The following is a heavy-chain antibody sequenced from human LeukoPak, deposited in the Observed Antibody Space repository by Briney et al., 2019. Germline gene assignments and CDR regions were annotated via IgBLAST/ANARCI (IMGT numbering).Heavy chain of an antibody. CDR3: AKISSGWYYYYYYMDV. CDR2: ISWNSGTI. Sequence: GGSLRLSCAASGFTFDDYAMHWVRHAPGKGLEWVSGISWNSGTIGYADSVKGRFTISRDNAKNTLYLQMNSLRAEDTAVYYCAKISSGWYYYYYYMDVWGKGTTVTISS. J-gene: IGHJ6*03. CDR1: GFTFDDYA. V-gene: IGHV3-9*01. D-gene: IGHD6-19*01.